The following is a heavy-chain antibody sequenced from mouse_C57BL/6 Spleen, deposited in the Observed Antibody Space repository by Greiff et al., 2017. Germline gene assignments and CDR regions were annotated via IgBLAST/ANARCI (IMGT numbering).Heavy chain of an antibody. Sequence: VKLVESGAELMKPGASVKLSCKATGYTFTGYWIEWVKPRPGHGLEWIGEIFPGSGGTNYNAKFKGKATFTADTSSNTAYMQLSSLTTEDSAVYYCARGEEYWYFAVGGKGTTVTVSS. CDR2: IFPGSGGT. CDR1: GYTFTGYW. J-gene: IGHJ1*03. V-gene: IGHV1-9*01. CDR3: ARGEEYWYFAV.